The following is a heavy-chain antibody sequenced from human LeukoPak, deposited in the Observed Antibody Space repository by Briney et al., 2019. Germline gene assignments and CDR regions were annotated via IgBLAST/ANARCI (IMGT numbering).Heavy chain of an antibody. CDR2: IRYDGSDK. Sequence: GGSLRLSCVASGFTFSSNGMHWVRQAPGKGLEWVAFIRYDGSDKYFADSVKGRFTISRDNSKNTLYLQMNSLRAEDTAVYYCARDRVVRGVILGWFDPWGQGTLVTVSS. V-gene: IGHV3-30*02. D-gene: IGHD3-10*01. CDR1: GFTFSSNG. J-gene: IGHJ5*02. CDR3: ARDRVVRGVILGWFDP.